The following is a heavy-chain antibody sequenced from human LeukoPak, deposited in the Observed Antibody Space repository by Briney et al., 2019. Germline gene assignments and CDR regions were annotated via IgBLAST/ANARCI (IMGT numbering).Heavy chain of an antibody. Sequence: ASVKVSCKASGYTFTSYDINWVRQATGQGLEWMGWMNPNSGNTGYAQKFQGRVTMTEDTSTDTAYMELSSLRSEDTAVYYCATANGGYGGPAFDIWGQGTMVTVSS. D-gene: IGHD1-26*01. J-gene: IGHJ3*02. CDR1: GYTFTSYD. CDR3: ATANGGYGGPAFDI. CDR2: MNPNSGNT. V-gene: IGHV1-8*02.